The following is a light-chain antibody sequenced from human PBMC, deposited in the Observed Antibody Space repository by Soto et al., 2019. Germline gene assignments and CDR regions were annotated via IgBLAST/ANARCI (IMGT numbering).Light chain of an antibody. CDR2: DAS. Sequence: DIQMTQSPSSLSAFVGDRVTITCRASQDIGNFLAWYQQKPGKVPKFLIYDASSLESGVPSRFSGSGSGTEFTLTISSLQPDDFATYYCQQYDSVLGTFGPGTKV. J-gene: IGKJ1*01. CDR3: QQYDSVLGT. CDR1: QDIGNF. V-gene: IGKV1-16*01.